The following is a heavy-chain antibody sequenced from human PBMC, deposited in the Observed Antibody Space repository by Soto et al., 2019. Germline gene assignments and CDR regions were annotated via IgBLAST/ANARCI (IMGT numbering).Heavy chain of an antibody. CDR2: ISSTTNSI. J-gene: IGHJ4*02. V-gene: IGHV3-48*01. Sequence: EVQLVESGGGLVQPGESLRLSCVASGLTLSRHSMNWVRQAPGKGLEWVSYISSTTNSIHYADSVKGRFTVSRDNAENSVYLQMNSLRVEDTAVXXXXXXXXGXXXLDSWGQGTLVTVTS. CDR3: XXXXXGXXXLDS. CDR1: GLTLSRHS.